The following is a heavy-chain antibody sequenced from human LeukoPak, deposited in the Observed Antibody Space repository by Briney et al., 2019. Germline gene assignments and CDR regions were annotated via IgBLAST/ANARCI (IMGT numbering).Heavy chain of an antibody. CDR1: GGSISSYY. J-gene: IGHJ4*02. CDR3: ARLGSSWYSLDY. CDR2: IYYSGST. V-gene: IGHV4-59*08. D-gene: IGHD6-13*01. Sequence: SETLSLACTVSGGSISSYYWSWIRQPPGKGLEWIGYIYYSGSTNYNPSLESRVTISVDTSKNQFSLKLSSVTAADTAVYYCARLGSSWYSLDYWGQGALVTVSS.